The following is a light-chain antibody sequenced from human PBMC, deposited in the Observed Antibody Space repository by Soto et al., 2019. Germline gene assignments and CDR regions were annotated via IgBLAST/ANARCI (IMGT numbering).Light chain of an antibody. CDR2: DNN. J-gene: IGLJ3*02. Sequence: QSVLKQPPSVSAAPGQKVTISCSGSGSNVVKSYVSWFQQFPGTAPKLLIYDNNKRPSEIPVRFSGSKSGSSGTLYITGLQPGDEADYYCGAWDDSLSVGLFGGGTKLTVL. CDR1: GSNVVKSY. CDR3: GAWDDSLSVGL. V-gene: IGLV1-51*01.